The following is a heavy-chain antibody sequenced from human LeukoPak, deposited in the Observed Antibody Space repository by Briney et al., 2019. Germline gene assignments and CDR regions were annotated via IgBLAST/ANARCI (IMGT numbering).Heavy chain of an antibody. CDR3: ARDLIVPDAMTGSGSYSTDY. V-gene: IGHV4-4*07. D-gene: IGHD3-10*01. CDR1: GDSISSDY. CDR2: IYSSGST. J-gene: IGHJ4*02. Sequence: SETLSLTCAVSGDSISSDYWSWVRQPAGKGLEWIGRIYSSGSTNYNPSLKSRVTMSVDTSKNQFSLKLSSVTAADTAVYYCARDLIVPDAMTGSGSYSTDYWGQGTLATVSS.